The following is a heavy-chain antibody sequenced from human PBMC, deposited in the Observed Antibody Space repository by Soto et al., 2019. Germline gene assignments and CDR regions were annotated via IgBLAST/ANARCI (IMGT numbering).Heavy chain of an antibody. CDR1: GYTFASYY. D-gene: IGHD2-8*02. Sequence: QVQLLQSGAEVKKPGASVKVSCKASGYTFASYYIYWVRQAPGQGLEWVGLINPNGGNTDYAQAFQGRSTFTSDTSTSTVYMDLSSLTPEDTASYFCTRECGTGGFDRFDPWGQRPLVIVFS. CDR2: INPNGGNT. J-gene: IGHJ5*02. CDR3: TRECGTGGFDRFDP. V-gene: IGHV1-46*03.